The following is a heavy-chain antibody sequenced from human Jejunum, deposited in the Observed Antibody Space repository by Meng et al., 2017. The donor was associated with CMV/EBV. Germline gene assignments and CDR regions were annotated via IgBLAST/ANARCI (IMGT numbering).Heavy chain of an antibody. CDR1: GASISSSDYY. J-gene: IGHJ5*02. V-gene: IGHV4-39*07. Sequence: HLAVKESGPGLVKPSETLSLTCTVSGASISSSDYYWGWIRQSPGKGLEWIGTIYYSGSTYTNPSLNSAVTISVDTSKNQFSLKLSFVTAEDTAVYYCASGIKTGIVDLWGQGTLVTVSS. CDR3: ASGIKTGIVDL. CDR2: IYYSGST. D-gene: IGHD7-27*01.